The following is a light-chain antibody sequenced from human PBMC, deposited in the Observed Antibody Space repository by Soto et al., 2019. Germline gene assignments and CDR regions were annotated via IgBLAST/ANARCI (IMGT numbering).Light chain of an antibody. CDR2: DVS. Sequence: QSALTQPRSVSGSPGQSVTISCTGTSSDVGGYNYVSWYQQHPGKAPKLMIYDVSKRPSGVPDRFSGSKSGNTASLTISGLQAEDEADYYCCSYASSYTSFGGGTKVTVL. J-gene: IGLJ2*01. V-gene: IGLV2-11*01. CDR3: CSYASSYTS. CDR1: SSDVGGYNY.